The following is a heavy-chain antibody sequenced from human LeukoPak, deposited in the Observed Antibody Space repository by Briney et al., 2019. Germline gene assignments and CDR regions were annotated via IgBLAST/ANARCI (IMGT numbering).Heavy chain of an antibody. V-gene: IGHV3-74*01. D-gene: IGHD2-21*02. CDR2: INSDGSST. CDR3: ARDPYCGGDCSMFDY. CDR1: GFTFSSYW. J-gene: IGHJ4*02. Sequence: PGGSLRLSCAASGFTFSSYWMHWVRQAPGKGLVWVSRINSDGSSTSYADSVKGRFTISRDNSKNTLYLQMNSLRAEDTAVYYCARDPYCGGDCSMFDYWGQGTLVTVSS.